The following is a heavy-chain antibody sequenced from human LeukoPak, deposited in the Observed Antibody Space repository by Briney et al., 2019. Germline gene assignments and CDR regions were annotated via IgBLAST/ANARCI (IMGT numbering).Heavy chain of an antibody. CDR2: INPNSGDT. CDR1: AYTFTDYY. V-gene: IGHV1-2*02. J-gene: IGHJ5*02. D-gene: IGHD2-2*01. Sequence: ASVKVSCKASAYTFTDYYMRWVRQAPGQGLEWMGWINPNSGDTNYAQKFQGRVTMTRDTSISTSYMELSRLRSDDTAVYYCARDAFDVVVVPAAAPSPQDWFDPWGQGTLVTVSS. CDR3: ARDAFDVVVVPAAAPSPQDWFDP.